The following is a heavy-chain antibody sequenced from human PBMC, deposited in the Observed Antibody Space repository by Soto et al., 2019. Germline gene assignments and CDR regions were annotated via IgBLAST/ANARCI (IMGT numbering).Heavy chain of an antibody. CDR3: ASGYYGDSAEYFQH. Sequence: QVQLVESGGGVVQPGRSLRLSCAASGFTFSSYGMHWVRQAPGKGLEWVAVISYDGSNKYYADSVKGRFTISRDNPKNTVYLLMNSLRAEDTAVYYCASGYYGDSAEYFQHWGQGTLVTVSS. CDR2: ISYDGSNK. D-gene: IGHD4-17*01. J-gene: IGHJ1*01. CDR1: GFTFSSYG. V-gene: IGHV3-30*03.